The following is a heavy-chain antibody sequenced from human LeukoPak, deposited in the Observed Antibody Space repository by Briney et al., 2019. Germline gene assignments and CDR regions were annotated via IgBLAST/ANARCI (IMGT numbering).Heavy chain of an antibody. CDR2: INPNSGGT. J-gene: IGHJ3*02. Sequence: ASVKVSCKASGYTFTDYYMHWVRQAPGQGLEWMGWINPNSGGTNSAQKFQGRVTMTRGTSISTAYMELSSLISDDTAVYYCSGGSGPHAFDIWGQGTMVTVSS. D-gene: IGHD3-10*01. V-gene: IGHV1-2*02. CDR3: SGGSGPHAFDI. CDR1: GYTFTDYY.